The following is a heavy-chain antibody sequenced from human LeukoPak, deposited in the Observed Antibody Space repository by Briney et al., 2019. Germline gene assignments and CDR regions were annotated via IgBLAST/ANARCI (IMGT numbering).Heavy chain of an antibody. CDR3: ARGDPHAVL. D-gene: IGHD6-6*01. Sequence: PGGSLRLSCAASGFDLHTYEMNWVRQAPGKGLEWIADITSSGHTKNYADSVKGRFTISRDSARTSLYLQMNSLRVEDTGVYFCARGDPHAVLWGQGTLVTVSS. CDR1: GFDLHTYE. CDR2: ITSSGHTK. J-gene: IGHJ4*02. V-gene: IGHV3-48*03.